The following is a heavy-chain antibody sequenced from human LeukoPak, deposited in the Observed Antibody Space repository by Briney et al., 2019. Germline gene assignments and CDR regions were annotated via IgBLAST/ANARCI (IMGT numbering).Heavy chain of an antibody. V-gene: IGHV4-39*01. CDR1: GGSISSSSYY. CDR3: ARRGCSGGSCQFDY. J-gene: IGHJ4*02. CDR2: IYYSGST. Sequence: SETLSLTCTVSGGSISSSSYYWGWIRQPPGKGLEWIGSIYYSGSTYYNPSLESRVTISVDTSKNQFSLKLSSVTAADTAVYYCARRGCSGGSCQFDYWGQGTLVTVSS. D-gene: IGHD2-15*01.